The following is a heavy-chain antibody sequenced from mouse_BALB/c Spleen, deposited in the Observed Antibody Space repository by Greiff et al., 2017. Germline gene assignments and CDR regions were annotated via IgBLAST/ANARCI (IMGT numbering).Heavy chain of an antibody. CDR1: GFTFSSYT. CDR3: TRDYGSSFLYAMDY. D-gene: IGHD1-1*01. J-gene: IGHJ4*01. Sequence: KLVESGGGLVKPGGSLKLSCAASGFTFSSYTMSWVRQTPEKRLEWVATISSGGSYTYYPDSVKGRFTISRDNAKNTLYLQMSSLKSEDTAMYYCTRDYGSSFLYAMDYWGQGTSVTVSS. CDR2: ISSGGSYT. V-gene: IGHV5-6-4*01.